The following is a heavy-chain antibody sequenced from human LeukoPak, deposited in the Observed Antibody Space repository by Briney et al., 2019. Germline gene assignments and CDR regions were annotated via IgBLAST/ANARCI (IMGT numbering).Heavy chain of an antibody. CDR1: GFTFSSYG. D-gene: IGHD3-22*01. CDR2: ISYDGSNK. J-gene: IGHJ6*02. CDR3: AKDHSPDSSGYYYVGPGYYYYGMDV. V-gene: IGHV3-30*18. Sequence: GGSLRLSCAASGFTFSSYGMHWVRQAPGKGLEWVAVISYDGSNKYYADSVKGRFTISRDNSKNTLYLQMNSLRAEDTAVYYCAKDHSPDSSGYYYVGPGYYYYGMDVWGQGTTVTVSS.